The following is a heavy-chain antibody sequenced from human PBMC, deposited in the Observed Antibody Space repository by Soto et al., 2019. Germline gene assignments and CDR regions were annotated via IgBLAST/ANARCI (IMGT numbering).Heavy chain of an antibody. CDR2: IIPIFGTA. D-gene: IGHD6-13*01. Sequence: QVQLVQSGAEVKKPGSSVKVSCKASGGTFSSYAISWVRQAPGQGLEWMGGIIPIFGTANYAQKFQGRVAITADESTSPAYMELSSLRSEDTAVYYCAREIAAAPVGWFDPGGQGTLVTVSS. V-gene: IGHV1-69*01. CDR1: GGTFSSYA. CDR3: AREIAAAPVGWFDP. J-gene: IGHJ5*02.